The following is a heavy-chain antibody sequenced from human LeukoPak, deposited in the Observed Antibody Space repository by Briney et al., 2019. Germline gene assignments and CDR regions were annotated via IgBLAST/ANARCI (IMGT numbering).Heavy chain of an antibody. Sequence: PGGSLRLSCAASGFTVSINYMTWVRQAPGKGLEWVSVIYSGGSTYYADSVKGRFTISRDNSKNTLYLQMNSLRAEDTAVYYCARVVLDYYDSSGPYLFDYWGQGTLVTVSS. CDR1: GFTVSINY. D-gene: IGHD3-22*01. CDR2: IYSGGST. V-gene: IGHV3-66*01. CDR3: ARVVLDYYDSSGPYLFDY. J-gene: IGHJ4*02.